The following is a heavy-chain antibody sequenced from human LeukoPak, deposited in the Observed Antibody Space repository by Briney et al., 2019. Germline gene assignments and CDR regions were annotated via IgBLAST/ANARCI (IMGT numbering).Heavy chain of an antibody. J-gene: IGHJ6*04. CDR3: ARGRYSRPCMAV. CDR1: GGSFSGYY. D-gene: IGHD6-13*01. Sequence: SETLSLTCAVYGGSFSGYYWSWVRQPPGKGLEWIGEINHSGSTNYNPSLTSRVTISVDTFKNQFSLKLSSVTAADTAVYYCARGRYSRPCMAVWGKGTTVTVSS. CDR2: INHSGST. V-gene: IGHV4-34*01.